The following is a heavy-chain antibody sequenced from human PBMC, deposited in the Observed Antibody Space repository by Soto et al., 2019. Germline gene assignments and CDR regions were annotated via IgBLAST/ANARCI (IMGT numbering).Heavy chain of an antibody. Sequence: ASVKVSCKASGYTFTSYAMHWVRQAPGQRLEWMGWINAGNGNTKYSQKFQGRVTITRDTSASTAYMELGSLRSEDTAVYYCARVKEFTGNLFDYWGQGTLVTVYS. V-gene: IGHV1-3*01. J-gene: IGHJ4*02. CDR2: INAGNGNT. CDR3: ARVKEFTGNLFDY. CDR1: GYTFTSYA. D-gene: IGHD2-8*02.